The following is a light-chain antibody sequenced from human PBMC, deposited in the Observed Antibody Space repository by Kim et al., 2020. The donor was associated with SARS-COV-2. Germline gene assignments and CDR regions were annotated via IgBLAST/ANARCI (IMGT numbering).Light chain of an antibody. J-gene: IGLJ2*01. CDR2: SND. CDR1: RSNIGSNA. V-gene: IGLV1-44*01. CDR3: AAWDDSLNGVI. Sequence: ELTQPPSASGTPGQRVTISCSGSRSNIGSNAVNWYKQLPGTAPKLLIYSNDHRPSGVPDRFSGSKSGTSASLAISGLQSEDEADYYCAAWDDSLNGVIFGGGTQLTVL.